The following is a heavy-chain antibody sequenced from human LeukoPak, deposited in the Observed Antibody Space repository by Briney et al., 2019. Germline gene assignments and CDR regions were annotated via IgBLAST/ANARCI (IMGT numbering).Heavy chain of an antibody. D-gene: IGHD4-17*01. CDR1: GFTFSSYA. CDR2: ISGSGGST. CDR3: AKANAMTTVANFDY. V-gene: IGHV3-23*01. J-gene: IGHJ4*02. Sequence: GGSLRLSCAASGFTFSSYAMSWVRQAPGKGLEWVSAISGSGGSTYYADSVKGRFTISRDNSKNTLYLQMNSLGAEDTAVYYCAKANAMTTVANFDYWGQGTLVTVSS.